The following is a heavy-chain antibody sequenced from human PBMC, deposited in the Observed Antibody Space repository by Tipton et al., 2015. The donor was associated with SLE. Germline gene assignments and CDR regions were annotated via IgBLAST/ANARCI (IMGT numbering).Heavy chain of an antibody. Sequence: TLSLTCAVYGGSFSGYYWSWIRQPPGEGLEWIGEINHSGSTNYNPSLKSRVTISVDTSKNQFSLKVTSVTAADTAVYYCARDSLGFGDSGMDVWGQGTTVTVSS. CDR3: ARDSLGFGDSGMDV. V-gene: IGHV4-34*01. D-gene: IGHD3-10*01. CDR1: GGSFSGYY. CDR2: INHSGST. J-gene: IGHJ6*02.